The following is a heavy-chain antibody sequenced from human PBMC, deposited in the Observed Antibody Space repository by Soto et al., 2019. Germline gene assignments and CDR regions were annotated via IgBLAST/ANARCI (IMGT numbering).Heavy chain of an antibody. CDR2: INPSGGST. CDR1: GYTFTSYY. Sequence: QVQLVQSGAEVKKPGASVKVSCKAYGYTFTSYYMHWVRQAPGQGLEWMGIINPSGGSTSYAQKFQGRVTMTMDTPTSTGYMEQSSLRSEDTAVYYCARNDREMATTAIVYGRQGTLVTVSS. CDR3: ARNDREMATTAIVY. D-gene: IGHD1-1*01. J-gene: IGHJ4*02. V-gene: IGHV1-46*01.